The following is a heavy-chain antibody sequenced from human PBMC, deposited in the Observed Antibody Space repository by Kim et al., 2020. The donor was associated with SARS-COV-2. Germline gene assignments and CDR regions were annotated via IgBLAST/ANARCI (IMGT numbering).Heavy chain of an antibody. Sequence: SETLSLTCTVSGGSVSSGSYYWSWIRQPPGKGLEWIGYIYYSGSTTYNPSLKSRVTISVDTSKNQFSLKLSSVTAADTAVYYCARRAYCSSTSCYANYYYYSGMDVWCQGTTVTVSS. V-gene: IGHV4-61*01. J-gene: IGHJ6*02. CDR3: ARRAYCSSTSCYANYYYYSGMDV. D-gene: IGHD2-2*01. CDR2: IYYSGST. CDR1: GGSVSSGSYY.